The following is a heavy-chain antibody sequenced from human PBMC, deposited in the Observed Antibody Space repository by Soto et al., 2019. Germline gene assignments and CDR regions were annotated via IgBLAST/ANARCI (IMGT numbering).Heavy chain of an antibody. V-gene: IGHV3-21*01. J-gene: IGHJ3*01. Sequence: PGGSLRLSCAASGFPFSSFQMNWVRQAPGRGLEWVSSISSLGNYFFHADSVKGRFTISRDDANNSVFLQMNSLRGEDTAIYYCARGVNDAFDVWGQGAVVTVSS. CDR2: ISSLGNYF. CDR1: GFPFSSFQ. CDR3: ARGVNDAFDV.